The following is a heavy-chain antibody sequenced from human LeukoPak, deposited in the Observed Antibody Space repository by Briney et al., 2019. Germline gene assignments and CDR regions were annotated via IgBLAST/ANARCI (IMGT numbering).Heavy chain of an antibody. CDR2: INPNSGGT. D-gene: IGHD6-13*01. CDR3: ARDINFIAAAGANWFDP. V-gene: IGHV1-2*02. CDR1: GYTFTGYY. Sequence: ASVKVSCKASGYTFTGYYMHWVRQAPGQGLEWMGWINPNSGGTNYAQKFQGRVTMTRDTSISTAYMEPSRLRSDDTAVYYCARDINFIAAAGANWFDPWGQGTLVTVSS. J-gene: IGHJ5*02.